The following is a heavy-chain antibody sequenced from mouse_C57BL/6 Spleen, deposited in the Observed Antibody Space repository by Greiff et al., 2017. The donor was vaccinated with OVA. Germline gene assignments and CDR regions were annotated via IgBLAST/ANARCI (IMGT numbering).Heavy chain of an antibody. V-gene: IGHV1-42*01. J-gene: IGHJ2*01. CDR1: GYSFTGYY. CDR2: INPSTGGT. Sequence: VQLQQSGPELVKPGASVKISCKASGYSFTGYYMNWVKQSPEKSLEWIGEINPSTGGTTYNQKFKAKATLTVDKSSSTAYMQLKSLTSEDSAVYYCARYDYDEGNFDYWGQGTTLTVSS. D-gene: IGHD2-4*01. CDR3: ARYDYDEGNFDY.